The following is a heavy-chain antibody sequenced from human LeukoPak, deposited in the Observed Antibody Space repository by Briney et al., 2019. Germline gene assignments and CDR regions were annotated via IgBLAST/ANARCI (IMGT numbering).Heavy chain of an antibody. CDR2: IYYSGST. Sequence: SETLYLTYAASDGSLSRAVYYWSWIRHHPGKGLEWIGQIYYSGSTYYNPSLQSRATISVDRSKNQFSLKLTSVTAADTAVYYCARGAGYCCSPFDYWGQGNLVTVSS. V-gene: IGHV4-31*11. D-gene: IGHD2-15*01. CDR1: DGSLSRAVYY. J-gene: IGHJ4*02. CDR3: ARGAGYCCSPFDY.